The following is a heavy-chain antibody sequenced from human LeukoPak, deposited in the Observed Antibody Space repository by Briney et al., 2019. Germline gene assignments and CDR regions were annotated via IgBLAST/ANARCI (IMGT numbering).Heavy chain of an antibody. Sequence: GGSLRLSCAASGFTFSYYWMSWVRQAPGKGLEWVANIKQDGSEKYYVDSVKGRFTISRDNAKNSLYLQMNSLRAEDTAVYYCARDPARYCSGGSCYNGMDVWGQGTTVTVSS. D-gene: IGHD2-15*01. CDR3: ARDPARYCSGGSCYNGMDV. J-gene: IGHJ6*02. V-gene: IGHV3-7*01. CDR2: IKQDGSEK. CDR1: GFTFSYYW.